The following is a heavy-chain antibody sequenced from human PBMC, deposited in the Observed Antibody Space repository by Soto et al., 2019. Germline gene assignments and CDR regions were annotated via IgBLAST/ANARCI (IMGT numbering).Heavy chain of an antibody. CDR1: GYTFSSYA. D-gene: IGHD2-21*02. Sequence: EVQLLESGGGLVQPGGSLRLSCAASGYTFSSYAMSWVRQAPGKGLEWVSAISGSGGSTYYADSVKGRFTISRDNSRNTLYLQMNSLRAEDTAVYYCAKRYGGNSRWYFDLWGRGTLVTVSS. CDR3: AKRYGGNSRWYFDL. J-gene: IGHJ2*01. V-gene: IGHV3-23*01. CDR2: ISGSGGST.